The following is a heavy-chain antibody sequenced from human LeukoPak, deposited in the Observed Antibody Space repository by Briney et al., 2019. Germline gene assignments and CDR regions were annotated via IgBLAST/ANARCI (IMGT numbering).Heavy chain of an antibody. V-gene: IGHV3-23*01. D-gene: IGHD2-2*01. CDR3: AKGPYCSSTSCYGFDY. CDR1: GFTFSSYA. Sequence: PGGSMRLSSAASGFTFSSYAMSWDRQAPGKGLEWVSAISGSGGSTYYADSVKGRFTIPRDNSKNTLYLQMNSLRAEDTAVYYCAKGPYCSSTSCYGFDYWGQGTLVTVSS. CDR2: ISGSGGST. J-gene: IGHJ4*02.